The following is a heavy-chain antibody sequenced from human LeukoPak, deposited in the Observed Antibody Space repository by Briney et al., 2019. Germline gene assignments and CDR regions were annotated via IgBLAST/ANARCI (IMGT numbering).Heavy chain of an antibody. CDR3: AKDQYSSSQYYFDY. CDR1: GFSFSSYA. V-gene: IGHV3-23*01. D-gene: IGHD6-13*01. Sequence: GGSLTLSCAASGFSFSSYAMSWVRQAPGKGLEWVSAISGSGGSTYYADSVKGRFTISRDNSKNTLYLQMNSLRAEDTAVYYCAKDQYSSSQYYFDYWGQGTLVTVSS. CDR2: ISGSGGST. J-gene: IGHJ4*02.